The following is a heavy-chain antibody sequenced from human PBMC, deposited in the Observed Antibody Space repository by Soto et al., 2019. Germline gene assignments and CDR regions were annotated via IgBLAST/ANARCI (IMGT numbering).Heavy chain of an antibody. Sequence: EVQLLESGGGLVQPGGSLRLSCAASGFTFSSYAMSWVRQAPGKGLEWVSVISGSGGSTYYADSVKGRFTISRDNSKNTLYLQMNSLRAEDTAMYYCAKYSSGWYVGYFDYWGQGTLVTVSS. J-gene: IGHJ4*02. CDR2: ISGSGGST. CDR3: AKYSSGWYVGYFDY. V-gene: IGHV3-23*01. D-gene: IGHD6-19*01. CDR1: GFTFSSYA.